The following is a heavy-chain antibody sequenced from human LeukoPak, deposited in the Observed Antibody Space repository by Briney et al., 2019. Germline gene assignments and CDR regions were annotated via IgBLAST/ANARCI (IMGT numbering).Heavy chain of an antibody. J-gene: IGHJ6*02. Sequence: PSETLSLTCAVYGGSFSGYYWSWIRQPPGKGLEWIGEINHSGSTNCNPSLKSRVIISVDTSKNQFSLKVSSVTAADTAVYYCASGKYSSGWYGQTTYYYYGMDVWGQGTTVTVSS. CDR3: ASGKYSSGWYGQTTYYYYGMDV. CDR2: INHSGST. CDR1: GGSFSGYY. D-gene: IGHD6-19*01. V-gene: IGHV4-34*01.